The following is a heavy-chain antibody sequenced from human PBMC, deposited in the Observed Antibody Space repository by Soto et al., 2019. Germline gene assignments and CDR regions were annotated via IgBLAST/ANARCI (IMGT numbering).Heavy chain of an antibody. V-gene: IGHV3-23*01. CDR2: ISGSGGST. D-gene: IGHD2-2*01. CDR3: GRPASYGNYYYYCMCV. J-gene: IGHJ6*03. CDR1: GFTFSSYP. Sequence: GGSLRLFCAASGFTFSSYPMSWVRQAPGRGLEWVSAISGSGGSTYYADSVKGRFTISRDNSKNTLYLQMNSLRAEDTAVYYWGRPASYGNYYYYCMCVWGKGTTFAVSS.